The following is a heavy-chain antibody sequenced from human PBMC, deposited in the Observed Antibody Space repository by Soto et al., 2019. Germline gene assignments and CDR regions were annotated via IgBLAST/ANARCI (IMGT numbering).Heavy chain of an antibody. V-gene: IGHV1-18*04. J-gene: IGHJ6*02. Sequence: RASVKVSCKASGYTFTSYGISWVRQAPGQGLEWMGWISAYNGNTNYAQKLQGRVTMTTDTSTSTAYMELRSLRSDDTAVYYCARGRDLTLYYGMDVWGQGTTVTVSS. CDR2: ISAYNGNT. CDR3: ARGRDLTLYYGMDV. CDR1: GYTFTSYG.